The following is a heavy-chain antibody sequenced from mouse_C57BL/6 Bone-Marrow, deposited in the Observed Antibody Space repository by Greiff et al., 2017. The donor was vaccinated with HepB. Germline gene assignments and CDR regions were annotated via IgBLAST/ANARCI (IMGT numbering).Heavy chain of an antibody. V-gene: IGHV5-4*01. CDR3: AREEVTTRFAY. D-gene: IGHD2-2*01. CDR2: ISDGGSYT. Sequence: DVHLVESGGGLVKPGGSLKLSCAASGFTFSSYAMSWVRQTPEKRLEWVATISDGGSYTYYPDNVKGRFTISRDNAKNNLYLQMSHLKSEDTAMYYCAREEVTTRFAYWGQGTLVTVSA. CDR1: GFTFSSYA. J-gene: IGHJ3*01.